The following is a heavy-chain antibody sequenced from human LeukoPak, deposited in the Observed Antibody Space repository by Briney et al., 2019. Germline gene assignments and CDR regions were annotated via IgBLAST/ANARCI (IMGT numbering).Heavy chain of an antibody. J-gene: IGHJ4*02. Sequence: ASVKVSCKASGYTFTSYYMHWVRQAPGQGLEWMGIINPSGGSTSYAQKFQRRVTMTRDMSTSTVYMELSSLRSEDTAVYYCARVGMTTVEQSDYWGQGTLVTVSS. CDR3: ARVGMTTVEQSDY. D-gene: IGHD4-11*01. CDR1: GYTFTSYY. CDR2: INPSGGST. V-gene: IGHV1-46*01.